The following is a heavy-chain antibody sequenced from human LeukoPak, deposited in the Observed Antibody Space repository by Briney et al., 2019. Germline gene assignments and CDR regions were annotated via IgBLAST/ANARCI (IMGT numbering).Heavy chain of an antibody. CDR1: GFTFRSSA. CDR2: ISGSGGST. V-gene: IGHV3-23*01. D-gene: IGHD3-22*01. CDR3: AKAQGGYSYFDY. J-gene: IGHJ4*02. Sequence: PGGSLRLSCAASGFTFRSSAMRWVRQAPGKGLEWVPGISGSGGSTFNADSVKGRFTISRDNSKNTLYLQMNSLRAEDTAVYYCAKAQGGYSYFDYWGQGTLVTVSS.